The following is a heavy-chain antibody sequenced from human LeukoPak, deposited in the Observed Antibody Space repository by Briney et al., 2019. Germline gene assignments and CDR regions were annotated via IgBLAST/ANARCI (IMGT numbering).Heavy chain of an antibody. CDR1: GGSFSGYF. V-gene: IGHV4-34*01. CDR3: ARGGITMVRGDNLPFDY. D-gene: IGHD3-10*01. J-gene: IGHJ4*02. CDR2: INRSGST. Sequence: SETLSLTCAIYGGSFSGYFWSWFRQPPGKGLEWIGEINRSGSTNYNSSLSLKSRVTISVDTSKNQFSLKLSSVTAADTAVYYCARGGITMVRGDNLPFDYWGQGTLVTVSS.